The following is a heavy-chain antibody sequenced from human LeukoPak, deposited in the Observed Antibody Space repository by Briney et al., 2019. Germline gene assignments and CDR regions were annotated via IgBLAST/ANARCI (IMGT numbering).Heavy chain of an antibody. Sequence: SVKVSCKASGGTFSSYAIGWVRQAPGQGLEWMGGIIPIFGTANYAQKFQGRVTITRDTSASTAYMELSSLRSEDTAVYYCAGHVGYCSSTSCLHYGMDVWGQGTTVTVSS. CDR3: AGHVGYCSSTSCLHYGMDV. J-gene: IGHJ6*02. CDR1: GGTFSSYA. D-gene: IGHD2-2*01. V-gene: IGHV1-69*05. CDR2: IIPIFGTA.